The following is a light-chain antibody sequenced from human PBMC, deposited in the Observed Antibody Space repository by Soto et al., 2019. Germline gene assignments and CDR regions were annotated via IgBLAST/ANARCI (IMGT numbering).Light chain of an antibody. CDR2: WAS. CDR3: QQYYSIPLT. V-gene: IGKV4-1*01. J-gene: IGKJ4*01. Sequence: DVVMTQSPDSLAVSLGERATINCKSSQSVLYSSNNKKYLAWYQQKPGQPPKLLIYWASTRESGVPDRFSGSGSGTDFTLTIVSLQAEDVAVYYCQQYYSIPLTFGGGTKVEIK. CDR1: QSVLYSSNNKKY.